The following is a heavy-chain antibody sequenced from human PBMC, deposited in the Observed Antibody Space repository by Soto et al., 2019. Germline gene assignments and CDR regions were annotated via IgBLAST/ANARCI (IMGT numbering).Heavy chain of an antibody. V-gene: IGHV4-34*01. CDR1: GGSFTDYD. Sequence: QMQLQQWGAGLLKPSETLSLDCAVLGGSFTDYDWTWVRQSPGRGLDWIGEVSQSGRITYNPSLKSRFTISRDTAKNQFCLRLSSVSAADTALYHYAGYSSSFVAFDVWGHGTEVTVSS. J-gene: IGHJ3*01. CDR2: VSQSGRI. CDR3: AGYSSSFVAFDV. D-gene: IGHD3-10*01.